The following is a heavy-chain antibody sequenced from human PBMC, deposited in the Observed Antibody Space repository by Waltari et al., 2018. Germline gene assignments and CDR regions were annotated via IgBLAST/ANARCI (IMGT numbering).Heavy chain of an antibody. CDR1: GYTFTSYA. CDR3: ARIAAAGTQKFNFDY. Sequence: QVQLVQSGAEVKKPGASVKVTCNASGYTFTSYAIHWVRQAPGQRLEWMGWINAGNGNTKYSQKFQGRVTITRDTSASTAYMELSSLRSEDTAVYYCARIAAAGTQKFNFDYWGQGTLVTVSS. D-gene: IGHD6-13*01. J-gene: IGHJ4*02. CDR2: INAGNGNT. V-gene: IGHV1-3*01.